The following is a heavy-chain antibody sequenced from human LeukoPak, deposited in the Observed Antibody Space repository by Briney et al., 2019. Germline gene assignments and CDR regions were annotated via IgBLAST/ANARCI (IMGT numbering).Heavy chain of an antibody. CDR1: GGSISSSTYY. Sequence: PSETLSLTCTVSGGSISSSTYYWGWIRQPPGKGLEWIGSIYYSWSTSYNPSLKSRVTISVATSKNHFSLPLSSVTAADTAVYNCARQHCGGDCYYYFDYWGQGTLVTVSS. CDR2: IYYSWST. J-gene: IGHJ4*02. CDR3: ARQHCGGDCYYYFDY. V-gene: IGHV4-39*01. D-gene: IGHD2-21*02.